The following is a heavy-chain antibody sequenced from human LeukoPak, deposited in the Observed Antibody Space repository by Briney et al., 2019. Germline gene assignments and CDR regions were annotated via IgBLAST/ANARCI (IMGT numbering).Heavy chain of an antibody. J-gene: IGHJ4*02. Sequence: GASVKVSCEASAYTFTSYYMHWVRQTPGQGLEWMGIINPSGGSTSYAQKFQGWVTMTRDTSISTAYMELSRLRSDDTAVYYCASSKTPSGGTDYLGQGTMVTVSS. CDR2: INPSGGST. D-gene: IGHD2-15*01. V-gene: IGHV1-46*01. CDR3: ASSKTPSGGTDY. CDR1: AYTFTSYY.